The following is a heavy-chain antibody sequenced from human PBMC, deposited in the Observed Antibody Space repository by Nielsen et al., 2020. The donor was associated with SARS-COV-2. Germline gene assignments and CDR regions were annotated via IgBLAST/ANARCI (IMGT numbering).Heavy chain of an antibody. V-gene: IGHV3-23*01. D-gene: IGHD4/OR15-4a*01. CDR3: AKDRAGATYARFDF. CDR2: ISGNGDRT. CDR1: GFTFSSYS. Sequence: GESLKISCAASGFTFSSYSMNWVRQAPGKGLEWVSAISGNGDRTYYADSVKGRFTISRDNSKNTLYLQMNSLRAEDTAVYYCAKDRAGATYARFDFWGQGTLVTVSS. J-gene: IGHJ4*02.